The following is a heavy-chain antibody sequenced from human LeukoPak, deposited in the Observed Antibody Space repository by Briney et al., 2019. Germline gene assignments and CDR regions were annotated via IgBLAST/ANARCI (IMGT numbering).Heavy chain of an antibody. J-gene: IGHJ4*02. V-gene: IGHV4-4*07. CDR2: IYTGGST. CDR3: ARGGGYGSGSYYRGAIDY. D-gene: IGHD3-10*01. Sequence: SETLSLTCTVSGRSISSGYYWSWIRQPAGKGLEWIGRIYTGGSTNYNPSLKSRVTMSVDTSKNQFSLKLSSVTAADTAVYYCARGGGYGSGSYYRGAIDYWGQGTLVTVSS. CDR1: GRSISSGYY.